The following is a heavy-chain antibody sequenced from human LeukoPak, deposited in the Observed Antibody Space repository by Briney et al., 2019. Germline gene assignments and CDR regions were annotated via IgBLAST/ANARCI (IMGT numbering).Heavy chain of an antibody. D-gene: IGHD2-2*02. CDR2: IYHSGST. V-gene: IGHV4-30-2*01. J-gene: IGHJ3*02. CDR1: GGSISSGGYY. Sequence: SETLSLTCTVSGGSISSGGYYWSWIRQPPGKGLEWIGYIYHSGSTYYNPSLKSRVTISVDRSKNQFSLKLSSVTAADTAVYYCARGGFLGYCSSTSCYKGAFDIWGQGTMVTVSS. CDR3: ARGGFLGYCSSTSCYKGAFDI.